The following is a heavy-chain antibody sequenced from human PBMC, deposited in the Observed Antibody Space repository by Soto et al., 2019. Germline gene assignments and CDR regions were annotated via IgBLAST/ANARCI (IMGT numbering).Heavy chain of an antibody. CDR3: AKDSYSTINNFDC. J-gene: IGHJ4*02. Sequence: GGSLRLSCAASGFTFSSYAMSWVRQAPGKGLEWVSGIIGSGGSTYYADSVKGRFTISRDNSKNTLYLQMNSLRAEDTAIYYCAKDSYSTINNFDCWGQGTLVTVSS. CDR2: IIGSGGST. D-gene: IGHD2-8*01. CDR1: GFTFSSYA. V-gene: IGHV3-23*01.